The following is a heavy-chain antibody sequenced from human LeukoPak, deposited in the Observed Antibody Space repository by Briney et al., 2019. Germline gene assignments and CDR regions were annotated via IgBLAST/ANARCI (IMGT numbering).Heavy chain of an antibody. Sequence: ASVKVSCKASGYTFTSYAMHWVRQAPGQRLEWMGWINAGNGNTKYSQEFQGRVTITRDTSASTAYMELSSLRSEDMAVYYCARDGRGGSDSGWYFDLWGRGTLVTVSS. V-gene: IGHV1-3*03. D-gene: IGHD1-26*01. CDR1: GYTFTSYA. J-gene: IGHJ2*01. CDR3: ARDGRGGSDSGWYFDL. CDR2: INAGNGNT.